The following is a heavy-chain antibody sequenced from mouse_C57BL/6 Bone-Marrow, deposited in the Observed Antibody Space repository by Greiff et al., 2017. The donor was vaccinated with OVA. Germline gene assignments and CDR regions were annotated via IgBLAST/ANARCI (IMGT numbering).Heavy chain of an antibody. Sequence: EVKLVQSGGGLVKPGGSLKLSCAASGFTFSSYSMSWVRQTPEKRLEWVATISDGGSYTYYPHNVKGRYTISRDNAKNNLYLQMSHLKSEDTAMYYCARDWGYNYAMDYWGQGTSVTVSS. CDR3: ARDWGYNYAMDY. CDR1: GFTFSSYS. V-gene: IGHV5-4*01. D-gene: IGHD1-3*01. CDR2: ISDGGSYT. J-gene: IGHJ4*01.